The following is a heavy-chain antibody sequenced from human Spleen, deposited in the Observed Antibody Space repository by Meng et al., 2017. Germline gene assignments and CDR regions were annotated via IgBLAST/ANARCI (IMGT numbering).Heavy chain of an antibody. Sequence: QGRVQWSGPGLVGPSETLSLTCPVSGGSVSSGSYYWSWIRQPPGKGLEWIGYIYYSGSTNYNPSLKSRVTISVDTSKNQFSLKLSSVTAADTAVYYCARLNYYDSSGYPSWGQGTLVTVSS. V-gene: IGHV4-61*01. D-gene: IGHD3-22*01. CDR3: ARLNYYDSSGYPS. CDR2: IYYSGST. CDR1: GGSVSSGSYY. J-gene: IGHJ5*02.